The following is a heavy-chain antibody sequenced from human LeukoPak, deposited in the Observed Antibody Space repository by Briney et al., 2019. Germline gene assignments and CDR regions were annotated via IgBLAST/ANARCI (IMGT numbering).Heavy chain of an antibody. D-gene: IGHD3-22*01. Sequence: RSLRLSCAASGFTFSSYAMHWVRQAPGKGLEWVAVISYDGSNKYYADSVKGRFTISRDNSKNTLYLQMNSLRAEDTAVYYCARERYYYDSRALDYWGQGTLVTVSS. CDR2: ISYDGSNK. J-gene: IGHJ4*02. V-gene: IGHV3-30-3*01. CDR1: GFTFSSYA. CDR3: ARERYYYDSRALDY.